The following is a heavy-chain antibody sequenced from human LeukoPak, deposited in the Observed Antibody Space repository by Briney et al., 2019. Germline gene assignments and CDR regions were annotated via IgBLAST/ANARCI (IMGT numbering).Heavy chain of an antibody. CDR1: GFTFTSSA. J-gene: IGHJ4*02. D-gene: IGHD3-3*01. Sequence: SVKVSCKASGFTFTSSAMQWVRQPRGQRLEWIGWIVVGSGNTNYAQKFQERVTITRDMSTSTAYMELSSLRSEDTAVYYCAAAYYDFWSGYMGFDYWGQGTLVTVSS. V-gene: IGHV1-58*02. CDR2: IVVGSGNT. CDR3: AAAYYDFWSGYMGFDY.